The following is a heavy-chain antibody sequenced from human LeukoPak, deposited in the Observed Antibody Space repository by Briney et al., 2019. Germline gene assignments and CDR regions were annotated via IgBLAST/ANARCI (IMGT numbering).Heavy chain of an antibody. J-gene: IGHJ4*02. CDR1: GYTFTSYG. CDR2: ISAYNGNT. V-gene: IGHV1-18*04. Sequence: ASVKVSCKASGYTFTSYGISWVRQAPGQGLEWMGWISAYNGNTNYAQKLQGRVTMTTDTSTSTAYMELRSLRSDDTAVYYCARVIPPYTMVRGPTPPDYWGQGTLVTVSS. CDR3: ARVIPPYTMVRGPTPPDY. D-gene: IGHD3-10*01.